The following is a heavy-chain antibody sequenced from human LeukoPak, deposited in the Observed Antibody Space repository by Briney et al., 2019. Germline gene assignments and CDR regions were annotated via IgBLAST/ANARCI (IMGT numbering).Heavy chain of an antibody. J-gene: IGHJ5*02. CDR1: GFTFSSYA. D-gene: IGHD3-22*01. Sequence: GGSLRLSCAASGFTFSSYAMHWVRQAPGKGLEWVAVISFDGRNKYYADSVKGRFIISRDNSKNTLYLQMNSLRAEDTAVYYCARAVRYYHDSSGYYNNWFDPWGQGTLVTVSS. V-gene: IGHV3-30-3*01. CDR3: ARAVRYYHDSSGYYNNWFDP. CDR2: ISFDGRNK.